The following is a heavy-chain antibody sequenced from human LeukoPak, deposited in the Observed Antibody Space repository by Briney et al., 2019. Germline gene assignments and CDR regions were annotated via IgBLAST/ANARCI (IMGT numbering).Heavy chain of an antibody. CDR1: GFTFSNYA. D-gene: IGHD6-13*01. CDR2: VRGSGET. V-gene: IGHV3-23*01. Sequence: PGGSLRLSCTASGFTFSNYAMSWVRQAPGKGLEWVANVRGSGETYYTESVKGRFTISRDNSKNTVYLQMNSLRAEDTAIYYCARSIPYGTTWYGRSDYWGQGTLVTVSS. J-gene: IGHJ4*02. CDR3: ARSIPYGTTWYGRSDY.